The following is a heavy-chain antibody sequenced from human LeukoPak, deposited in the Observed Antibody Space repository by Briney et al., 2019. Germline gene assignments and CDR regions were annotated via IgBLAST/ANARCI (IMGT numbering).Heavy chain of an antibody. Sequence: GGSLRLSCAASGFTFSSYAMSWVRQAPGKGLEWVAVISYDGSNKYYADSVKGRSTISRDDSKNTLSLQMNSLRAEDTAVYYCARTLRQSRDLFDYWGQGTLVTVSS. D-gene: IGHD5-12*01. V-gene: IGHV3-30-3*01. CDR3: ARTLRQSRDLFDY. CDR1: GFTFSSYA. CDR2: ISYDGSNK. J-gene: IGHJ4*02.